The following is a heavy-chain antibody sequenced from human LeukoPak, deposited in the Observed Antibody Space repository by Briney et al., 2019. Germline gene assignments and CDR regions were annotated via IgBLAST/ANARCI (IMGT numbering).Heavy chain of an antibody. J-gene: IGHJ5*02. Sequence: SETLSLTCTVSGGSISSYYWSWIRQPPGKGLEWIGYIYYSGSTNYNPSLKSRVTISVDTSKNQFSLNLSSVTAADTAVYYCARDRGYSGWFDPWGQGTLVTVSS. CDR3: ARDRGYSGWFDP. CDR2: IYYSGST. CDR1: GGSISSYY. D-gene: IGHD6-25*01. V-gene: IGHV4-59*01.